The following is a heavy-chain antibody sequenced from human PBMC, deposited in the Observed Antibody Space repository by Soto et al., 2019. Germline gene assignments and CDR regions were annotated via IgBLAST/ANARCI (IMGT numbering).Heavy chain of an antibody. CDR3: VRYIYCSGGSCYWVSAFDI. V-gene: IGHV3-7*01. D-gene: IGHD2-15*01. Sequence: EVQLVASGGGLVQPGGSLRLSCAASGFTFSSYWMSWVRQAPGKGLEWVANIKQDGSEKYYVDSVKGRFTISRDNAKNSLVRHMNSLRAEDTAVYYCVRYIYCSGGSCYWVSAFDIWGQGTMVTVSS. J-gene: IGHJ3*02. CDR1: GFTFSSYW. CDR2: IKQDGSEK.